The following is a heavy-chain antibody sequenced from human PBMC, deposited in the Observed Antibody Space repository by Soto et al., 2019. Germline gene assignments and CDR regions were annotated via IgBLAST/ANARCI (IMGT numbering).Heavy chain of an antibody. Sequence: QVQLVQSGAEVKKPGASVKVSCKASGYTFTSYGISWVRQAPGQGLEWMGWISAYNGNTNYAQKLQGRVTMTTDTSTSTAYMELRSLRSDDTAVYYCARSKRSYCGCDCYSNWFDPWGQGTLVTVSS. CDR3: ARSKRSYCGCDCYSNWFDP. CDR2: ISAYNGNT. CDR1: GYTFTSYG. D-gene: IGHD2-21*02. J-gene: IGHJ5*02. V-gene: IGHV1-18*01.